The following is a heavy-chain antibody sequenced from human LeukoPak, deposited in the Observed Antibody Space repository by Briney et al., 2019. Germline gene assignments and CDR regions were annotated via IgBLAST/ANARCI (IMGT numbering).Heavy chain of an antibody. D-gene: IGHD5-18*01. CDR1: GCTFTGYY. V-gene: IGHV1-2*02. J-gene: IGHJ4*02. CDR2: INPNSGGT. CDR3: ARVSATDVDTAMVHFDY. Sequence: ASVKVSCKASGCTFTGYYMRWVRPAPGQGLEWMGWINPNSGGTNYAQKFQGRVTMTRDTSISTAYMELSRLRSDDTAVYYCARVSATDVDTAMVHFDYWGQGTLVTVSS.